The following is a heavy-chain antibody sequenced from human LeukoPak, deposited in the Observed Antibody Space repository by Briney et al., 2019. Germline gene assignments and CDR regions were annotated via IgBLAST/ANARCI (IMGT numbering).Heavy chain of an antibody. CDR1: GFTFSSYS. Sequence: PGGSLRLSCAASGFTFSSYSMNWVRQAPGKGLEWVSSISSSNSYIYYADSVKGRFTISRDNAKNTLYVQMNSLRAEDTAVYYFARELGPWAFDIWGQGTMVTVSS. J-gene: IGHJ3*02. CDR3: ARELGPWAFDI. D-gene: IGHD7-27*01. V-gene: IGHV3-21*01. CDR2: ISSSNSYI.